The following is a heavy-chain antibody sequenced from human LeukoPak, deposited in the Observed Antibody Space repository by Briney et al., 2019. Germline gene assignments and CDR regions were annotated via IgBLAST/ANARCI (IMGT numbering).Heavy chain of an antibody. CDR2: ISTNGDST. D-gene: IGHD2-2*01. CDR3: ARWGSTSCYDY. CDR1: GFTFTTYA. V-gene: IGHV3-64*02. J-gene: IGHJ4*02. Sequence: GGSLRLSCAASGFTFTTYAMHWVRQAPGKGLEYVSAISTNGDSTYYADSVKGRFTISRDNSKNTLFLQMGNLRADDMAVYYCARWGSTSCYDYWGQGTLVTVSS.